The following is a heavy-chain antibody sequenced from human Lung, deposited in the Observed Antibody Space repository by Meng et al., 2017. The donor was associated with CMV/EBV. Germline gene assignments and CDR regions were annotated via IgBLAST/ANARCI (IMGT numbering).Heavy chain of an antibody. Sequence: SETLSLTCTVSGGSISSGGYYWSWIRQHPGKGLEWIGYIYYSGCTYYNPSLKSRVTISVDTSKNQFSLKLSSVTAADTAVYYCASKPDYYGSGSYYYYGMDVWGQGTTVTVSS. CDR1: GGSISSGGYY. D-gene: IGHD3-10*01. CDR3: ASKPDYYGSGSYYYYGMDV. J-gene: IGHJ6*02. CDR2: IYYSGCT. V-gene: IGHV4-31*03.